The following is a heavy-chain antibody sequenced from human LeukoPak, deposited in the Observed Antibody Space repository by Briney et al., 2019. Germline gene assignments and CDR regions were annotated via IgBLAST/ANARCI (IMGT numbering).Heavy chain of an antibody. CDR1: GYSFTSYW. D-gene: IGHD1-26*01. CDR2: IWPSDSDT. Sequence: GESLKISCKGSGYSFTSYWIGWVRQMPGKGLEWMGIIWPSDSDTSYSPSFQGQVTISADKSISTAYLQWSSLKASDTAIYFCARRISGYYIDYWGQGTLVSVSS. CDR3: ARRISGYYIDY. J-gene: IGHJ4*02. V-gene: IGHV5-51*01.